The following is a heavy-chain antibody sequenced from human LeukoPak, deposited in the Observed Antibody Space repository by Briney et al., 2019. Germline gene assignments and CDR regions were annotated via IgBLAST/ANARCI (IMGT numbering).Heavy chain of an antibody. Sequence: PSETLSLTCTVSGVSLSSTTYCWGWIRQPPGKGLEWIGSIYSSGNTYYNASLKSRITISVDTSKNQFSLKLSYVTAADTAVYYCVADPINFDFWGQGTLVTVSS. CDR2: IYSSGNT. J-gene: IGHJ4*02. CDR3: VADPINFDF. V-gene: IGHV4-39*07. CDR1: GVSLSSTTYC.